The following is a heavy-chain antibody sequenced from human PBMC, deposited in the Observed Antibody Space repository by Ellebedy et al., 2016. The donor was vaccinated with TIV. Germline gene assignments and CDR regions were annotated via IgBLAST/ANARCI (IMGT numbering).Heavy chain of an antibody. J-gene: IGHJ4*02. CDR3: ARVRAAAGMAHFDN. CDR2: IYYTGST. CDR1: GGSISSYY. D-gene: IGHD6-13*01. V-gene: IGHV4-59*01. Sequence: MPSETLSLTCTVSGGSISSYYWSWIRQSPGKGLNWIGYIYYTGSTNYNPSLKSRVTISVETSKNQFSLKQRSVTAADTAVYDCARVRAAAGMAHFDNWGQGTLVTVSS.